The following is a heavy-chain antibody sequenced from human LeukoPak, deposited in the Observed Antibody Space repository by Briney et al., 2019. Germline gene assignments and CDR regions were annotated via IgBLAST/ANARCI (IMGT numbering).Heavy chain of an antibody. Sequence: KVGESLKISCKGSGFNFPAYWIAWVRQMPGKGLEWMGISHPINSDTKYSPSFQGQVTISADKSSSTAYLQWNSLKASDTAMYYCARHQYYYDSSGNYGWFDSWGQGTLVTVSS. CDR3: ARHQYYYDSSGNYGWFDS. D-gene: IGHD3-22*01. CDR2: SHPINSDT. V-gene: IGHV5-51*01. CDR1: GFNFPAYW. J-gene: IGHJ5*01.